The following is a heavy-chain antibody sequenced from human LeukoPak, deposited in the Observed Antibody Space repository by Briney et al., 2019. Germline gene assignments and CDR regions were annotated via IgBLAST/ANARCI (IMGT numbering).Heavy chain of an antibody. J-gene: IGHJ5*02. CDR1: GYTFTDYW. D-gene: IGHD3-22*01. Sequence: GESLKISCQASGYTFTDYWIGWVRQVPGKGLEWMGIIYPDDSDTRYSPSFQGQVTISVDKSISTAYLQWSSLQASDTAIYYCARQYDGSSSYYHNSFDPWGQGTLVTVSS. CDR2: IYPDDSDT. V-gene: IGHV5-51*01. CDR3: ARQYDGSSSYYHNSFDP.